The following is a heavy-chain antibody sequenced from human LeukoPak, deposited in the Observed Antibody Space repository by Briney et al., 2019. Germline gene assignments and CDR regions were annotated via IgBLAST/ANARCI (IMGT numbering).Heavy chain of an antibody. D-gene: IGHD4-17*01. CDR2: IYYSGST. V-gene: IGHV4-39*02. CDR3: ARETDYGDYLGYFDY. Sequence: SETLSLTCTVSGGSISSSSYYWGWIRQPPGTGLEWIGSIYYSGSTYYNPSLKSRVTISVDTSKNQFSLKLSSVTAADTAVYYCARETDYGDYLGYFDYWGQGTLVTVSS. CDR1: GGSISSSSYY. J-gene: IGHJ4*02.